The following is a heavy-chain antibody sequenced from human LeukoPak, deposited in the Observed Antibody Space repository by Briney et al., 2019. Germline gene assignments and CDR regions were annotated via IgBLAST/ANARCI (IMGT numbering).Heavy chain of an antibody. CDR3: AREGTGSGSDAFDI. D-gene: IGHD6-19*01. CDR1: GVSISSYY. V-gene: IGHV4-59*01. CDR2: IYYSGST. J-gene: IGHJ3*02. Sequence: SETLSLTCTVSGVSISSYYWSWIRQPPGKGLEWIGYIYYSGSTNYNPSLKSRVTISVDTSKNQFSQKLSPVTAADTAVYYCAREGTGSGSDAFDIWGQGTMVTVSS.